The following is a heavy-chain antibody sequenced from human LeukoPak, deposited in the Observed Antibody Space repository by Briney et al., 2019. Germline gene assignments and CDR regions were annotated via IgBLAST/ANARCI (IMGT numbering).Heavy chain of an antibody. Sequence: PGGSLILSCAASGFTFSSYAIHWVRQAPGKGLEWVAGVSYDGTDKYYADSVKGRFSISRDNSKNTLFLQMNSLKPEDTAVFYCARVGHILGAKLDYWGQGGLGTVSS. CDR1: GFTFSSYA. J-gene: IGHJ4*02. CDR2: VSYDGTDK. V-gene: IGHV3-30*04. CDR3: ARVGHILGAKLDY. D-gene: IGHD1-26*01.